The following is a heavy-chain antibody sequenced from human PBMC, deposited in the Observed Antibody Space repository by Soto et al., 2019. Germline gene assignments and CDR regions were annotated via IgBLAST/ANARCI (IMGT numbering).Heavy chain of an antibody. CDR1: GFTFSSYG. CDR2: IWFDGSNK. CDR3: PTTSPY. D-gene: IGHD1-1*01. Sequence: GGSLRLSCAASGFTFSSYGMHWVRQAPGKGLEWVAVIWFDGSNKFYADSVKGRFTISRDNSKNTVSLQMNSLRDEDSAAYYSPTTSPYRGQAILVTLSS. J-gene: IGHJ4*02. V-gene: IGHV3-33*01.